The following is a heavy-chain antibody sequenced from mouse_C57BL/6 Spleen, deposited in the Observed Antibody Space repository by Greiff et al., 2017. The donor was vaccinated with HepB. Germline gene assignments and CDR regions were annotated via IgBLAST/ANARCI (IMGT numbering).Heavy chain of an antibody. CDR1: GFSLTSYG. Sequence: QVQLKESGPGLVQPSQSLSITCTVSGFSLTSYGVHWVRQSPGKGLEWLGVIWSGGSTDYNAAFISRLSISKDNSKSQVFFKMNSLQAYDTAIYYCARRSYDYFDVWGTGTTVTVSS. D-gene: IGHD2-3*01. V-gene: IGHV2-2*01. CDR2: IWSGGST. J-gene: IGHJ1*03. CDR3: ARRSYDYFDV.